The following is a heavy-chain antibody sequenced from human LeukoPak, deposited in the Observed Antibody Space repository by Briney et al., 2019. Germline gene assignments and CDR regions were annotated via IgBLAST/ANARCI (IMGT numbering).Heavy chain of an antibody. CDR3: AKSQSVSGYPAGY. CDR1: GFTFSSYG. D-gene: IGHD3-22*01. Sequence: GGSLRLSCAASGFTFSSYGMSWVRQAPGKGLEWVSAISGSGGSTYYADSVKGRFTISRDNSKNTLYLQMNSLRAEDTAVYYCAKSQSVSGYPAGYWGQGTLVTVSS. CDR2: ISGSGGST. V-gene: IGHV3-23*01. J-gene: IGHJ4*02.